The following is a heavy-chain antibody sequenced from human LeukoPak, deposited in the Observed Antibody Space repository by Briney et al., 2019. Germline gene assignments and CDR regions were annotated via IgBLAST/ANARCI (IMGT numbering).Heavy chain of an antibody. D-gene: IGHD1-26*01. CDR2: FDPEDGET. Sequence: ASVKVSCKVSGYTLTEPSMHWVRQAPGKGLEWMGGFDPEDGETIYAQKFQGRVTMTEDTSTDTAYMELSSLRSEDTAVYYCARRGSYYNVADYWGQGTLVTVSP. J-gene: IGHJ4*01. CDR1: GYTLTEPS. CDR3: ARRGSYYNVADY. V-gene: IGHV1-24*01.